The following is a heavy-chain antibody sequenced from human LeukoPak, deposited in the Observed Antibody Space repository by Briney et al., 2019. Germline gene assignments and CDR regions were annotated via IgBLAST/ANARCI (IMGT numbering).Heavy chain of an antibody. Sequence: PGGSLRLSCSASGFAFSSDAMHWVRPAPGRGLEWLAVISYDGSNADHAESARGRFTISRDNSKNTLFLQMNSLRPEDTAVYYCARDLVYSSGWFAGELDHWGLGTLVIVSS. CDR2: ISYDGSNA. CDR3: ARDLVYSSGWFAGELDH. D-gene: IGHD6-19*01. CDR1: GFAFSSDA. V-gene: IGHV3-30*04. J-gene: IGHJ4*02.